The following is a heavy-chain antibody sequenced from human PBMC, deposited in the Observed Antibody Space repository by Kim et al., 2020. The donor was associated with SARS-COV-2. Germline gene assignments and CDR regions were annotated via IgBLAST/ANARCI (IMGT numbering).Heavy chain of an antibody. CDR1: GFTFSSYG. CDR2: ISYDGSNK. V-gene: IGHV3-30*18. D-gene: IGHD2-21*02. CDR3: AKDYEDYCGGDCYSAFD. J-gene: IGHJ3*02. Sequence: GGSLRLSCAASGFTFSSYGMHWVRQAPGKGLEWVAVISYDGSNKYYADSVKGRFTISRDNSKNTLYLQMNSLRAEDTAVYYCAKDYEDYCGGDCYSAFD.